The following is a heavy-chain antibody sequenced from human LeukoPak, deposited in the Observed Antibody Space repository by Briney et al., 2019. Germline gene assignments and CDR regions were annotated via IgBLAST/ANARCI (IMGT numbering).Heavy chain of an antibody. CDR3: ARSPDFDWPKQRNNWFDP. J-gene: IGHJ5*02. V-gene: IGHV1-8*01. D-gene: IGHD3-9*01. Sequence: GASVKVSCKASGYTFTSYGINWVRQATGQGLEWMGWMNPNSGNTGYAQKFQGRVTMTRNTSISTAYMELSSLRSEDTAVYYCARSPDFDWPKQRNNWFDPWGQGTLVTVSS. CDR1: GYTFTSYG. CDR2: MNPNSGNT.